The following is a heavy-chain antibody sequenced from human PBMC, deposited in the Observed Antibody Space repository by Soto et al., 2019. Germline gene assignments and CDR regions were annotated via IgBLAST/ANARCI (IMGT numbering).Heavy chain of an antibody. CDR1: GFTFSSYA. J-gene: IGHJ4*02. D-gene: IGHD3-22*01. V-gene: IGHV3-23*01. CDR3: AKDAIFALYSYHSSGYSNFDY. CDR2: ISGSGGST. Sequence: GGSLRLSCAASGFTFSSYAMSWVRQAPGKGLEWVSAISGSGGSTYYADSVKGRFTISRDNSKNTLYLQMNSLRAEDTAVYYCAKDAIFALYSYHSSGYSNFDYWGQGTLVTVSS.